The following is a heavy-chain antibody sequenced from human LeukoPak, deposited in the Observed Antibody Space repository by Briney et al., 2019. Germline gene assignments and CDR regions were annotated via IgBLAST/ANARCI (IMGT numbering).Heavy chain of an antibody. V-gene: IGHV1-69*04. CDR1: GGTFSSYA. CDR3: ASMVSPDYYDSSGPFDY. D-gene: IGHD3-22*01. CDR2: IIPILGIA. Sequence: SVKVSCKAPGGTFSSYAISWVRQAPGQGLEWMGRIIPILGIANYAQKFQGRVTITADKSTSTAYMELSSLRSEDTAVYYCASMVSPDYYDSSGPFDYWGQGTLVTVSS. J-gene: IGHJ4*02.